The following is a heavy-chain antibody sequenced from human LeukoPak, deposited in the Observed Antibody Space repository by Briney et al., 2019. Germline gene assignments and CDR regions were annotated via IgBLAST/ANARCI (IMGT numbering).Heavy chain of an antibody. J-gene: IGHJ3*02. V-gene: IGHV3-30-3*02. Sequence: PGGSLRLSCAVSGFTFSRYAMYWVRQAPGKGLEGVAITSYDGSNTYYADSVKGRFTISRDNSKNTLYLQMNSLRAEDTAVYYCAKKVGGVYAFDIWGQGTMVTVSS. D-gene: IGHD3-16*01. CDR2: TSYDGSNT. CDR1: GFTFSRYA. CDR3: AKKVGGVYAFDI.